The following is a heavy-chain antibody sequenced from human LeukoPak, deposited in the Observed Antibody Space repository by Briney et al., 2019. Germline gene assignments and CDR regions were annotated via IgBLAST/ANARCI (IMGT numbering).Heavy chain of an antibody. CDR1: GFTVSSNS. D-gene: IGHD4-17*01. CDR3: ARPNYYGDYYY. CDR2: IYSDNT. J-gene: IGHJ4*02. Sequence: GGSLRLSCTVSGFTVSSNSMSWVRQAPGKGLEWVSFIYSDNTHYSDSVKGRFTISRDNAKNSLYLQMNSLRAEDTAVYYCARPNYYGDYYYWGQGTLVTVSS. V-gene: IGHV3-53*01.